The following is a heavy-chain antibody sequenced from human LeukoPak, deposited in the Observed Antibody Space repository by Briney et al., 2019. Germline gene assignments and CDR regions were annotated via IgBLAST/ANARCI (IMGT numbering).Heavy chain of an antibody. CDR3: ARVSGYCSSTSCRDYYYYYGMDV. CDR1: GGTFSSYA. J-gene: IGHJ6*04. V-gene: IGHV1-69*13. Sequence: SVKVSCKASGGTFSSYAISWVRQAPGQGLEWMGGIIPIFGTANYAQKFRGRVTITADESTSTAYMELSSLRSEDTAVYYCARVSGYCSSTSCRDYYYYYGMDVWAKGPRSPSPQ. D-gene: IGHD2-2*01. CDR2: IIPIFGTA.